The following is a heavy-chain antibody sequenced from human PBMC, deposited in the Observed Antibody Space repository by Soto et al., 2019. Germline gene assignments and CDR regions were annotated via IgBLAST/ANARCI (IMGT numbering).Heavy chain of an antibody. D-gene: IGHD4-17*01. J-gene: IGHJ4*02. CDR1: GFTFTNYG. CDR3: AKDRCSADYGGDSFVS. Sequence: QVQLLESGGGVVQPGRSLRLSCAASGFTFTNYGMHWVRQAPGKGLECVAVISHDGSNKYYADSVKGRFTISRDNSKNKLYLQMNSLRAEDTAVYYCAKDRCSADYGGDSFVSWGPGSLVTVSS. V-gene: IGHV3-30*18. CDR2: ISHDGSNK.